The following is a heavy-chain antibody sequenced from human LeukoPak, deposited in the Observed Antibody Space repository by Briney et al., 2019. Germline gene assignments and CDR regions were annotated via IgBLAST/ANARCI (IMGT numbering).Heavy chain of an antibody. CDR3: ARALGIAVAGRPGYYFDY. CDR1: GGSISSSSYY. D-gene: IGHD6-19*01. J-gene: IGHJ4*02. Sequence: SETLSLTCTVSGGSISSSSYYWGWIRQPPGKGLEWIGSIYYSGSTYYNPSLKSRVTISVDTSKNQFSLKLSSVTAADTAVYYCARALGIAVAGRPGYYFDYWGQGTLVTVSS. CDR2: IYYSGST. V-gene: IGHV4-39*07.